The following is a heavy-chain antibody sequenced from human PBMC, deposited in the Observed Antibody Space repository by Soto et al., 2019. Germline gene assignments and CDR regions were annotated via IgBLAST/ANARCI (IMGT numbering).Heavy chain of an antibody. J-gene: IGHJ5*02. CDR3: ARDLAAGDP. Sequence: QVQLVQSGAEVKKPAASVKVSCRSSGYNVTHYYRHRLRQAPGQGLELLGSINPSSCSTNYAHEFQGRVTLSMDTSTTSVYMGLSVLRADDAGIFYRARDLAAGDPWGHGTLVTVSS. CDR2: INPSSCST. D-gene: IGHD6-13*01. V-gene: IGHV1-46*01. CDR1: GYNVTHYY.